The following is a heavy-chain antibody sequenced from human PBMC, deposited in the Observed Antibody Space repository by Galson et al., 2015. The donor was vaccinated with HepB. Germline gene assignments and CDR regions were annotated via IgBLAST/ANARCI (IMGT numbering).Heavy chain of an antibody. CDR2: MNPNSGNT. CDR3: ARVQKYCSSTSCYLRAWGY. J-gene: IGHJ4*02. D-gene: IGHD2-2*01. V-gene: IGHV1-8*01. Sequence: SVKVSCKASGYTFTSYDINWVRQATGQGLEWMGWMNPNSGNTGYAQKFQGRVTMTRNTSISTAYMGLSSLRSEDTAVYYCARVQKYCSSTSCYLRAWGYWGQGTLVTVSS. CDR1: GYTFTSYD.